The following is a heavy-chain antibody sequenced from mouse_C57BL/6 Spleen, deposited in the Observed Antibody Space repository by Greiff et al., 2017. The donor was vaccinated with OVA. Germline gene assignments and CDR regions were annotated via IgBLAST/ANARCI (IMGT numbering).Heavy chain of an antibody. V-gene: IGHV1-80*01. Sequence: VKLVESGAELVKPGASVKISCKASGYAFSSYWMNWVKQRPGKGLEWIGQIYPGDGDTNYNGKFKGKATLTADKSSSTAYMQLSSLTSEDSAVYFCARSDYYGSSWSWFAYWGQGTLVTVSA. J-gene: IGHJ3*01. CDR2: IYPGDGDT. D-gene: IGHD1-1*01. CDR3: ARSDYYGSSWSWFAY. CDR1: GYAFSSYW.